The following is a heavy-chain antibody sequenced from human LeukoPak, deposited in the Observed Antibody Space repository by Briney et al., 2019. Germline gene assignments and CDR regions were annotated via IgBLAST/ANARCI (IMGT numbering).Heavy chain of an antibody. CDR3: ARDGLLIRTGMEV. D-gene: IGHD3/OR15-3a*01. J-gene: IGHJ6*03. Sequence: ASVKVSCKSSGGSLSDYTIGWVRQAPGQGLEWMGGIIPMLGTAKYAQNFQGRLTITTDDTSSTVYMELSSLRFEDTASYFCARDGLLIRTGMEVWGKGTTVTVSS. V-gene: IGHV1-69*16. CDR1: GGSLSDYT. CDR2: IIPMLGTA.